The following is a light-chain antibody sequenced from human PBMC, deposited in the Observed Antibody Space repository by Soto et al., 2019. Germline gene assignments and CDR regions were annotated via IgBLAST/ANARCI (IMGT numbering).Light chain of an antibody. V-gene: IGKV1-39*01. CDR1: QSISIY. CDR2: AAS. Sequence: DIQMTQSPSSLSASVGDRVTITCRASQSISIYLNWYQQKPGKAPKLLIYAASTLQSGVPSRFSGRRSGTDFTLSLSSLKPEDFATYYRQQGYSTPPITFGQVTRLEIK. J-gene: IGKJ5*01. CDR3: QQGYSTPPIT.